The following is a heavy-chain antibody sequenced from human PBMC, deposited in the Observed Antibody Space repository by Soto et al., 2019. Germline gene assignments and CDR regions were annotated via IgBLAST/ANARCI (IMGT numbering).Heavy chain of an antibody. CDR3: ARANYDCCSGYYPLIDY. CDR1: GFTFSSYW. D-gene: IGHD3-3*01. J-gene: IGHJ4*02. Sequence: EVQLVESGGGLVQPGGSLRLSCAASGFTFSSYWMSWVRQAPGKGLEWVANIKQDGSEKYYVDYVKGRFTISRDNAKNSLYLQMNSLRAEDTAVYYCARANYDCCSGYYPLIDYWGQGALVTVSS. CDR2: IKQDGSEK. V-gene: IGHV3-7*01.